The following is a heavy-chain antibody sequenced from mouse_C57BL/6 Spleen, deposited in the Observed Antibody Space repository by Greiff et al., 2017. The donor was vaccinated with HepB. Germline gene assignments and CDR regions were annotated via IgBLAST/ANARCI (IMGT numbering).Heavy chain of an antibody. CDR2: INPSTCGT. J-gene: IGHJ3*01. CDR3: ATPYYGSSPWFAY. CDR1: GYSFTGYY. Sequence: VQLQQSGPELVKPGASVKISCKASGYSFTGYYMNWVKQSPEKSLEWIGEINPSTCGTTYNQKFKAKATLTVDKSSSTAYMQLKSLTSEDSAVYYCATPYYGSSPWFAYWGQGTLVTVSA. D-gene: IGHD1-1*01. V-gene: IGHV1-42*01.